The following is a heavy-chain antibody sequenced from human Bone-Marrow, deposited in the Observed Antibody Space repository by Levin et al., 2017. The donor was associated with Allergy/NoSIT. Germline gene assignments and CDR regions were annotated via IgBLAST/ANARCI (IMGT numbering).Heavy chain of an antibody. CDR1: GFTFSNYW. D-gene: IGHD3-16*01. V-gene: IGHV3-74*01. J-gene: IGHJ4*02. CDR2: LNSVGSST. Sequence: GESLKISCAASGFTFSNYWMHWVRQAPGKGLVWVSHLNSVGSSTSYADSVKGRFTISRDNAKNTLYLQMNSLRAEDTAVYYCARDGGTAKFGYWGQGTLVTVSS. CDR3: ARDGGTAKFGY.